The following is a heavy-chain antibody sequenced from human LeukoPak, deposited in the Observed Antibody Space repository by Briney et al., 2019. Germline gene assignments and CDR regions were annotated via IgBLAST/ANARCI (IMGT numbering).Heavy chain of an antibody. J-gene: IGHJ4*02. CDR2: ISISTSSI. CDR1: GFTFSSYS. V-gene: IGHV3-48*01. CDR3: AKDPSVTTVTTGSDY. Sequence: GGSLRLSCVGSGFTFSSYSMSWVRQAPGKGLEWVSYISISTSSIDYADSVKGRFTISRDNAKNTLYLQMNSLRAEDTAVYYCAKDPSVTTVTTGSDYWGQGTLVTVSS. D-gene: IGHD4-17*01.